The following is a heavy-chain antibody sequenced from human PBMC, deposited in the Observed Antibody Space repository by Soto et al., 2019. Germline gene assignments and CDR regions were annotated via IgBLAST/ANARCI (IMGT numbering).Heavy chain of an antibody. CDR2: ISYDGSNK. Sequence: QVQLVESGGGVVQPGRSLRLSCAASGFTSTSYGMHWARQAPGKGLEWVATISYDGSNKYYADSVKGRFTIYRDNSKNTLYLQMNSLRAEDTALYYCARLTSGYSSSWYYGMDVWGQGTTVTVSS. D-gene: IGHD6-13*01. V-gene: IGHV3-30*03. CDR1: GFTSTSYG. CDR3: ARLTSGYSSSWYYGMDV. J-gene: IGHJ6*02.